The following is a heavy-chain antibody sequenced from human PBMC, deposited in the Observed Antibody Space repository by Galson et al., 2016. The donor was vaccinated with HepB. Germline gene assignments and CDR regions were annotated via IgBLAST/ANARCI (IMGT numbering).Heavy chain of an antibody. CDR3: ARGGLVRGAHGGSFDS. J-gene: IGHJ4*01. CDR1: GDSVSSTSAG. V-gene: IGHV6-1*01. Sequence: CAISGDSVSSTSAGWSWVRQSPSRGLEWLGRSFYRSKWYYDYAISVRSRITINPDTSKNQFSLQLISETPEDTAVYYCARGGLVRGAHGGSFDSWGQGTLVTVSS. CDR2: SFYRSKWYY. D-gene: IGHD3-10*01.